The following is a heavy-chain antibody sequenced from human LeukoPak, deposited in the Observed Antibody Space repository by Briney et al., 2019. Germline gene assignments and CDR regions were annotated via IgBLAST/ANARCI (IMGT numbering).Heavy chain of an antibody. V-gene: IGHV1-2*02. CDR3: AREFDGYSSRGGPTDY. Sequence: ALVKVSCKASGYTFTGYYMHWVRQAPGQGLEWMGWINPNSGGTNYAQKFQGRVTMTRDTSISTAYMELSRLRSDDTAVYYCAREFDGYSSRGGPTDYWGQGTLVTVSS. CDR1: GYTFTGYY. D-gene: IGHD6-13*01. CDR2: INPNSGGT. J-gene: IGHJ4*02.